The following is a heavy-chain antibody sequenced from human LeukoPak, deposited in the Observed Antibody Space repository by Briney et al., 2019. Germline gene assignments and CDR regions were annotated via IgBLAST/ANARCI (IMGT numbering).Heavy chain of an antibody. CDR2: IYYSGST. CDR1: GGSISSSSYY. V-gene: IGHV4-39*01. CDR3: ARWATYCSGGSCLYFDY. Sequence: SETLSLTCTVSGGSISSSSYYWGWIRQPPGKGLEWIGSIYYSGSTYYNPSLKSRVTISVDTSKNQFSLKLSSVTAADTAVYYCARWATYCSGGSCLYFDYWGQGTLVTVSS. D-gene: IGHD2-15*01. J-gene: IGHJ4*02.